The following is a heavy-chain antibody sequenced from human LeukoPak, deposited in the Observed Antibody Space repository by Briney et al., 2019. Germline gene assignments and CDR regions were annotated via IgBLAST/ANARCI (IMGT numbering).Heavy chain of an antibody. CDR2: IYSGGST. V-gene: IGHV3-53*01. D-gene: IGHD6-19*01. CDR3: GRGIAVAGGGGY. Sequence: GGSLRLSCAASGFTVSSNYMSWVRQAPGKGLEWVSVIYSGGSTYYADSVKGRFTISRDNSKNTLYLQMNSLRAEDTAVYYCGRGIAVAGGGGYWGQGTLVTVSS. CDR1: GFTVSSNY. J-gene: IGHJ4*02.